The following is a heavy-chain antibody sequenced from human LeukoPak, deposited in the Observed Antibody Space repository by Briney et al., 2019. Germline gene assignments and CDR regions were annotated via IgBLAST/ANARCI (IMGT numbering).Heavy chain of an antibody. CDR2: IYYSGST. Sequence: SETLSPTCTVSGGSISSYYWSWIRQPPGKGLEWIGYIYYSGSTNYNPSLKSRVTISVDTSKNQFSLKLSSVTAADTAVYYCAWDGSGSYYTFDYWGQGTLVTVSS. CDR3: AWDGSGSYYTFDY. CDR1: GGSISSYY. J-gene: IGHJ4*02. V-gene: IGHV4-59*08. D-gene: IGHD3-10*01.